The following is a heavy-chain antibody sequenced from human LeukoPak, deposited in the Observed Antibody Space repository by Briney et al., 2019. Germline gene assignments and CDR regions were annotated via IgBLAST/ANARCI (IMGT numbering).Heavy chain of an antibody. Sequence: SETLSLTCIVSGGSISSGSYYWSWIRQPAGKGLEWIGRIYTSGSTNYNPSLKSRVTISVDTSKNQFSLKLSSVTAADTAVYYCARHFRDHYSYYYTDVWGKGTTVTVSS. CDR2: IYTSGST. J-gene: IGHJ6*03. V-gene: IGHV4-61*02. CDR1: GGSISSGSYY. CDR3: ARHFRDHYSYYYTDV. D-gene: IGHD2-21*02.